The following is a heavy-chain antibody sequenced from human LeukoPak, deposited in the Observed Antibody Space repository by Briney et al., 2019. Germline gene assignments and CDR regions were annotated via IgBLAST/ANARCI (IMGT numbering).Heavy chain of an antibody. CDR1: GGTFSSYA. CDR2: IITIFGTA. CDR3: ARGWGPYYYSSGPFDY. V-gene: IGHV1-69*05. J-gene: IGHJ4*02. D-gene: IGHD3-22*01. Sequence: GASVKVSCKASGGTFSSYAISWVRQAPGQGLEWMGGIITIFGTANYAQKFQGRVTITTDESTSTAYMELSSLRSEDTAVYYCARGWGPYYYSSGPFDYWGQGTLVTVSS.